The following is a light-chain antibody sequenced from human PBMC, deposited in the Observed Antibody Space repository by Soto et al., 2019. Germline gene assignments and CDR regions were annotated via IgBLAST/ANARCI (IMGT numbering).Light chain of an antibody. CDR3: QQYNNWPPIT. V-gene: IGKV3-15*01. CDR2: YAS. Sequence: EIMMTQSPATLSVSPGVRATLSCRASQSVSNNLAWYQQKPGQAPRLLIYYASTRATGIPARFSGSGSGTEFTLTISSLQSEDFALYYCQQYNNWPPITFGQGTRLEIK. J-gene: IGKJ5*01. CDR1: QSVSNN.